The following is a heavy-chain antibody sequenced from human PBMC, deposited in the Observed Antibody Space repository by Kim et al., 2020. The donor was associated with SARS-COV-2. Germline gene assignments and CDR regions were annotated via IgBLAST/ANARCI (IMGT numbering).Heavy chain of an antibody. CDR2: IYHSGST. CDR1: GGSISSSNW. D-gene: IGHD3-10*01. V-gene: IGHV4-4*02. Sequence: SETLSLTCAVSGGSISSSNWWSWVRQPPGKGLEWIGEIYHSGSTNYNPSLKSRVTISVDKAKNQFSLKLSSVTAADRAGYYGASEGVGVGWFFRHWGLGT. CDR3: ASEGVGVGWFFRH. J-gene: IGHJ4*02.